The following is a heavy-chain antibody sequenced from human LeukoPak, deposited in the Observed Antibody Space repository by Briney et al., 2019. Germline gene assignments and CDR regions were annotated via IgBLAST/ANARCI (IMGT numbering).Heavy chain of an antibody. V-gene: IGHV4-59*08. Sequence: PSETLSLTCTVSGGSISSYYWSWIRQPPGKGLEWIGYIYYSGSTNYNPSLKSRVTIPVDTSKNQFSLKLSSVTAADTAVYYCARTRQLWHAYYFDYWGQGTLVTVSS. CDR2: IYYSGST. D-gene: IGHD5-18*01. CDR1: GGSISSYY. CDR3: ARTRQLWHAYYFDY. J-gene: IGHJ4*02.